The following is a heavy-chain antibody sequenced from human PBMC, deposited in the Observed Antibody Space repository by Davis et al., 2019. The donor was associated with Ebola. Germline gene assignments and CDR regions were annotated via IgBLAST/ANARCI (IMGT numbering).Heavy chain of an antibody. D-gene: IGHD3-10*01. J-gene: IGHJ4*02. Sequence: GESLKISCAASGFTFSSYGMHWVRQAPGKGLEWVAVISYDGSNKYYADSVKGRFTISRHNSKNTLYLEMNSLRAEDTATYYCAKARSITMVQGVITFDYWGQGTLVAVSS. CDR1: GFTFSSYG. CDR3: AKARSITMVQGVITFDY. V-gene: IGHV3-30*18. CDR2: ISYDGSNK.